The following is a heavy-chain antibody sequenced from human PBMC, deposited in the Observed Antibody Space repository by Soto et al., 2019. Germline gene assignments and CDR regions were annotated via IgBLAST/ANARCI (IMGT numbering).Heavy chain of an antibody. D-gene: IGHD3-22*01. V-gene: IGHV4-31*03. CDR3: VATPDSSGYYHTLDY. CDR1: GGCISSGGYY. Sequence: QVQLQESGPGLVKPSQTLSLTRTVSGGCISSGGYYWSWIRQHPGKGLEWIGYIYYSGSTYYNPSLKSRVTVSVDTSKNQFSLKLSSVTAADTAVSYCVATPDSSGYYHTLDYWGQGTLVTVSS. CDR2: IYYSGST. J-gene: IGHJ4*02.